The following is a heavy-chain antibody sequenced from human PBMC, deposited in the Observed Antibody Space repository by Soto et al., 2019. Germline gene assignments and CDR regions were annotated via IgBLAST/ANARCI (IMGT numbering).Heavy chain of an antibody. J-gene: IGHJ5*02. CDR3: ARVVAGAEAWFGP. D-gene: IGHD2-2*01. CDR2: FNPSGDST. Sequence: ASVKVSCKASGYTFNDYYMHWVRQAPGQGPEWMGIFNPSGDSTTYAEKFQDRVTMSRDTSTNTVYMELSSLRSDDTAVYYCARVVAGAEAWFGPWGQGNVVTVSS. CDR1: GYTFNDYY. V-gene: IGHV1-46*02.